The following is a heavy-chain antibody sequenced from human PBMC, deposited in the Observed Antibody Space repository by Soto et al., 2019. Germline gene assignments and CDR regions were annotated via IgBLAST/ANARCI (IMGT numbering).Heavy chain of an antibody. V-gene: IGHV1-69*01. CDR3: ARGSSGWHDEGLVY. CDR2: IIPIFGTA. Sequence: QVQLVQSGAEVKKPGSSVNVSCKASGGTFSSYAISWVRQAPGQGLEWMGGIIPIFGTANYAQKFQGRVTITADESTSTAYMELSSLRSEDTAVYYCARGSSGWHDEGLVYWGQGTLVTVSS. CDR1: GGTFSSYA. J-gene: IGHJ4*02. D-gene: IGHD6-19*01.